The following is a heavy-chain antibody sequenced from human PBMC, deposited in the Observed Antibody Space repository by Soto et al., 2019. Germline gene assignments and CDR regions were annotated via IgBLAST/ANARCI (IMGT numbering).Heavy chain of an antibody. J-gene: IGHJ3*02. Sequence: EVQLVESGGGLVQPGGSLRLSCAASGVTFSSYWMHWVRQVPGKGLVWVSRISSDGSSTSYADFVKGRFTISRDNAKNTLYLQMNSLRSEDTAVYYCARGAVAGNFDIWGQVTMVTVSS. D-gene: IGHD6-19*01. CDR3: ARGAVAGNFDI. CDR1: GVTFSSYW. CDR2: ISSDGSST. V-gene: IGHV3-74*01.